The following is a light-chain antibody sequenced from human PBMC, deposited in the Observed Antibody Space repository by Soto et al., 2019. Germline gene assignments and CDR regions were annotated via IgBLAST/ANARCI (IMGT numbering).Light chain of an antibody. CDR3: LQDYNYPRT. Sequence: IQMTQSPSSLSASVGDRVTITCRASQGIRNDLGWYQQKSGQAPKLLIYAASSLQGGVPSTFSGSGSGTYFTLTISNLQPEDFATYYCLQDYNYPRTFGQGTKVDI. J-gene: IGKJ2*02. CDR2: AAS. CDR1: QGIRND. V-gene: IGKV1-6*01.